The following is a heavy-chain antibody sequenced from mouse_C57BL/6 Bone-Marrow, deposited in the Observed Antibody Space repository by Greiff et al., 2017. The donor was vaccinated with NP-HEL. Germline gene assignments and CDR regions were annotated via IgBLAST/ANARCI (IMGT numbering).Heavy chain of an antibody. CDR1: GFSFNTYA. CDR3: VRRVYYYGSSYYYAMDY. J-gene: IGHJ4*01. D-gene: IGHD1-1*01. V-gene: IGHV10-1*01. Sequence: EVQGVESGGGLVQPKGSLKLSCAASGFSFNTYAMNWVRQAPGKGLEWVARIRRKSNNYATYYADSVKDRFTISRDDSESMLYLQMNNLKTEDTAMYYCVRRVYYYGSSYYYAMDYWGQGTSVTVSS. CDR2: IRRKSNNYAT.